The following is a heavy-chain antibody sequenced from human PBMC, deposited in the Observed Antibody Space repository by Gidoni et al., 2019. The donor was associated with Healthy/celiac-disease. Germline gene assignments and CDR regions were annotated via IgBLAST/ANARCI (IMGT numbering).Heavy chain of an antibody. CDR2: FDPEDGET. Sequence: QVQLVQSGAAVKKPGASVKVACTVSGSTLTELSMHWGRQAPGKGLEWMGGFDPEDGETSYAQKFQGRVTMTEDTSTDTAYMELSSLRSEDTAVYYCAAPILGEFHHWGQGTLVTVSS. CDR1: GSTLTELS. J-gene: IGHJ1*01. V-gene: IGHV1-24*01. D-gene: IGHD3-16*01. CDR3: AAPILGEFHH.